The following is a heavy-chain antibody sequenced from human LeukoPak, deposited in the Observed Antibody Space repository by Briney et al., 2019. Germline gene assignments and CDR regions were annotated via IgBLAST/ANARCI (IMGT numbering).Heavy chain of an antibody. CDR1: GYTFTSYG. J-gene: IGHJ3*02. V-gene: IGHV1-18*01. Sequence: ASVKVSCKASGYTFTSYGISWVRQAPGQGREWMGWISAYNGNTNYAQKLQGRVTMTTDTSTSTAYMELRSLRSDDTAVYYCAFGGYDSSGYSQIIAFDIWGQGTMVTVSS. CDR3: AFGGYDSSGYSQIIAFDI. D-gene: IGHD3-22*01. CDR2: ISAYNGNT.